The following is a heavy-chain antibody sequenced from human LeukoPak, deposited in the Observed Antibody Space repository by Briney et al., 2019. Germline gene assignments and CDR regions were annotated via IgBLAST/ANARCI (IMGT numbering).Heavy chain of an antibody. CDR2: ISGSGGST. D-gene: IGHD3-16*01. V-gene: IGHV3-23*01. J-gene: IGHJ6*02. CDR3: AKDALMMTQYYYGMDV. CDR1: GFTFSSYA. Sequence: GGSLRLSCAASGFTFSSYAMSWVRQAPGKGLEWVSAISGSGGSTYYADSVKGRFTISRDNSKNTLYLQMNSLRDEDTAVYYCAKDALMMTQYYYGMDVWGQGTTVIVSS.